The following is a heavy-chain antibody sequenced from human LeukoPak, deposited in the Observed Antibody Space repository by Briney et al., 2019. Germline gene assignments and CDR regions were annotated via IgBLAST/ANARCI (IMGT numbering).Heavy chain of an antibody. V-gene: IGHV1-69*13. CDR3: ARADVIAVAGVDWGFDQ. CDR1: GGTFSSYA. Sequence: SVNVSCKASGGTFSSYAISWVRQAPGQGPEWIGGIIPIFATANYAQKFKGRVTITADESTSTGCMEVSSLRSEETAVYDCARADVIAVAGVDWGFDQWGQGTLVTDSS. J-gene: IGHJ5*02. D-gene: IGHD6-19*01. CDR2: IIPIFATA.